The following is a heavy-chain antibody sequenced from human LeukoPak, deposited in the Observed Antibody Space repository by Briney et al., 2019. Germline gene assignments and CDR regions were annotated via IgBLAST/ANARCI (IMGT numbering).Heavy chain of an antibody. J-gene: IGHJ4*02. CDR2: INPSGGST. Sequence: GASVTVSCKASGYTFTSYYMHWVRQAPGQGLEWMGIINPSGGSTSYAQKFQGRVTMTRDTSTSTVYMELSSLRSEDTAVYYCARVGLPSGSYGAFDYWGQGTLVTVSS. CDR3: ARVGLPSGSYGAFDY. V-gene: IGHV1-46*01. CDR1: GYTFTSYY. D-gene: IGHD1-26*01.